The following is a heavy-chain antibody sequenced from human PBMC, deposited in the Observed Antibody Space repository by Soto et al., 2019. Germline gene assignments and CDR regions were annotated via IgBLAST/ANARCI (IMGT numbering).Heavy chain of an antibody. J-gene: IGHJ2*01. V-gene: IGHV1-69*08. Sequence: QDQLVQSGAEVKKPGSSVKVSCKASGGTFSSHTFSWVRQAPGQGLEWTGRIIPALGTATYAQKFQGRVTITADESATPVYMELNSLRSEDTAVYYCARPDFGDYWYFDLWGRGTLVTVSS. CDR2: IIPALGTA. CDR1: GGTFSSHT. CDR3: ARPDFGDYWYFDL. D-gene: IGHD4-17*01.